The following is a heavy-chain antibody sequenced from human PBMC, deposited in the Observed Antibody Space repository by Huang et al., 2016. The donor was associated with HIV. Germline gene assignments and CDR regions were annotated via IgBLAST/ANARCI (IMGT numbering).Heavy chain of an antibody. J-gene: IGHJ4*02. CDR3: AMGYGPFDF. Sequence: EVHLVESGGGLVQPGGSLRLSCAASGFTFSSYSMNWVRQTPGKGLEWVSYMSSTGSAKYYAESVKDRFTISRDNANNSLYLQMNSLRAEDAGVYFCAMGYGPFDFWGQGTLVTVSS. CDR1: GFTFSSYS. D-gene: IGHD5-18*01. V-gene: IGHV3-48*01. CDR2: MSSTGSAK.